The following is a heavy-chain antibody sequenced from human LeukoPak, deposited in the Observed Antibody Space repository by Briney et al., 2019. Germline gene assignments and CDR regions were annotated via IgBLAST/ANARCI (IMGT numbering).Heavy chain of an antibody. CDR3: AKDRIKGLVIHKYYFDY. V-gene: IGHV3-74*01. Sequence: GGSLRLSCAASGFTFSNYWMHWVRQAPGKGLVWVSRINSDGSSTSYADSVKGRFTVPRDNAKNTLSLQMNSLRAEDTAVYYCAKDRIKGLVIHKYYFDYWGQGTLVTVSS. D-gene: IGHD3/OR15-3a*01. J-gene: IGHJ4*02. CDR2: INSDGSST. CDR1: GFTFSNYW.